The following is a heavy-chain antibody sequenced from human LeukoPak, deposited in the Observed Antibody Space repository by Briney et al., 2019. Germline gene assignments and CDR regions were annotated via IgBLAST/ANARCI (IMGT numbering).Heavy chain of an antibody. D-gene: IGHD2-2*01. Sequence: GGSLRLSCAASGFTFSSYSMNWVRQAPGRGLEWVSSISSSSSYIYYADSVKGRFTISRDNAKNSLYLQMNSLRAEDTAVYYCARDSRYCSSTSCQKETYYYYYYMDVWGKGTTVTVSS. V-gene: IGHV3-21*01. CDR1: GFTFSSYS. J-gene: IGHJ6*03. CDR2: ISSSSSYI. CDR3: ARDSRYCSSTSCQKETYYYYYYMDV.